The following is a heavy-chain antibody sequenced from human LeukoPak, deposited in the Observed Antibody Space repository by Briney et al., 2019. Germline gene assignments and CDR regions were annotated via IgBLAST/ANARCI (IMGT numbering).Heavy chain of an antibody. CDR1: GFTFSSYA. Sequence: GGSLRLSCAASGFTFSSYAMHRVRQAPGKGLEWVAVISYDGSNKYYADSVKGRFTISRDNSKNTLYLQMNSLRAEDTAVYYCARDRYCSSTSCYNWFDPWGQGTLVTVSS. CDR2: ISYDGSNK. J-gene: IGHJ5*02. CDR3: ARDRYCSSTSCYNWFDP. D-gene: IGHD2-2*01. V-gene: IGHV3-30-3*01.